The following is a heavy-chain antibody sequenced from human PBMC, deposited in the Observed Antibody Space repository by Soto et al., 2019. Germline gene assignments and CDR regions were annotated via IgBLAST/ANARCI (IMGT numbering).Heavy chain of an antibody. D-gene: IGHD1-1*01. CDR1: GCTCSSYA. Sequence: SVKVSCKAAGCTCSSYAISWVRQAPGQGLEWMGGIIPIFGTANYAQKFQGRVTITADESTSTAYMELSSLRSEDTAVYYCARELAGFLDVWGQGTRVTLFS. J-gene: IGHJ6*02. V-gene: IGHV1-69*13. CDR3: ARELAGFLDV. CDR2: IIPIFGTA.